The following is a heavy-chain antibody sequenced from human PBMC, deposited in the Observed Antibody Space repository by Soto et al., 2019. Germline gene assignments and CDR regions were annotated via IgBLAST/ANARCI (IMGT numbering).Heavy chain of an antibody. Sequence: GGSLRLSCAASGFTFSSYSMNWVRQAPGKGLEWVSYISSSSSTIYYADSVKGRFSISRNNAKNTLYLQMNSLRTEDTAVYFCASGLDEYCSSWSEYWGQGYLVTVSS. V-gene: IGHV3-48*04. CDR3: ASGLDEYCSSWSEY. J-gene: IGHJ1*01. CDR2: ISSSSSTI. CDR1: GFTFSSYS. D-gene: IGHD6-13*01.